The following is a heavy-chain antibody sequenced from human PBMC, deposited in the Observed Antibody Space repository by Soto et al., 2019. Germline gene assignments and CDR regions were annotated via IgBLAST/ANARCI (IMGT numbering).Heavy chain of an antibody. CDR2: ISAYNGNT. Sequence: ASVKVSCKASGYTFTSYGISWVRQAPGQGLEWMGWISAYNGNTNYAQKLQGRVTMTTDTSTSTAYMELRSLRSDDTAVYYCARDQGYYDSSGYGAFWFDPWGQGTLVTVSS. CDR1: GYTFTSYG. V-gene: IGHV1-18*01. D-gene: IGHD3-22*01. J-gene: IGHJ5*02. CDR3: ARDQGYYDSSGYGAFWFDP.